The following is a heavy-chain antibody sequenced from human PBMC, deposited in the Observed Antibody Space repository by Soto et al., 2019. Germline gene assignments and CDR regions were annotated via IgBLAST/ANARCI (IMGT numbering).Heavy chain of an antibody. CDR3: ARLAREHRPGAAGTLDAFDI. V-gene: IGHV4-31*03. Sequence: ASEILSLTCTVSGGSISSGGYYWSWIRQHPGKGLEWIGYIYYSGSTYYNPSLKSRVTISVDTSKNQFSLKLSSVTAADTAVYYCARLAREHRPGAAGTLDAFDIWGQGTMVTVSS. CDR2: IYYSGST. CDR1: GGSISSGGYY. J-gene: IGHJ3*02. D-gene: IGHD6-13*01.